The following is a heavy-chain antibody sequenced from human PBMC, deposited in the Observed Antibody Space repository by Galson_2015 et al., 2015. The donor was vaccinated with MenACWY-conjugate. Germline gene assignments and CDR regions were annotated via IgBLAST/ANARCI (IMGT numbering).Heavy chain of an antibody. CDR3: ASDQGRSGYSPGY. Sequence: SVKVSCKASGYTFSYYGISWVRQAPGQGLEWMGWIGGSRGNTNYAQKIQGRVNLSADRSTGTVHIDLGSLNSDDTAVYYCASDQGRSGYSPGYWGQGTLVTVSS. J-gene: IGHJ4*02. V-gene: IGHV1-18*04. CDR2: IGGSRGNT. D-gene: IGHD3-22*01. CDR1: GYTFSYYG.